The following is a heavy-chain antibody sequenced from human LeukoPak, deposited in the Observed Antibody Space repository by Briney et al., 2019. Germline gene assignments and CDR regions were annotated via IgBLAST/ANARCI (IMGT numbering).Heavy chain of an antibody. CDR1: GGSLSGYF. CDR3: ARIYGDYSDFEY. D-gene: IGHD4-17*01. CDR2: ITHTGRT. Sequence: SETLSLTCAAYGGSLSGYFWSWIRQPPGKGLEWIGEITHTGRTNYNPSLKSRVALSENTSKDQFSLKLSSVTVADTAVYYCARIYGDYSDFEYWSQGTLVTVSS. V-gene: IGHV4-34*01. J-gene: IGHJ4*02.